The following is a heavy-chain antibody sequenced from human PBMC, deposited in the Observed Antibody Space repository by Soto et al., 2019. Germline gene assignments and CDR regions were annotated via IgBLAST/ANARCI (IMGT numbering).Heavy chain of an antibody. J-gene: IGHJ5*02. D-gene: IGHD2-21*01. Sequence: SETLSLTCSVSGAALNSGNYYWSWIRQVPGKGLEWIGHIYVTGAVDYNPSLRDRITISQDTSETQFSLNLRLVTAAATAVYYCARLRIATNNYKWLDPWGQGTLVTVSS. V-gene: IGHV4-31*03. CDR1: GAALNSGNYY. CDR3: ARLRIATNNYKWLDP. CDR2: IYVTGAV.